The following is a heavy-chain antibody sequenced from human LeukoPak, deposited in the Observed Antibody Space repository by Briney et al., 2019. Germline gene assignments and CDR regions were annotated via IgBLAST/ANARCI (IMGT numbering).Heavy chain of an antibody. CDR1: QFSFSNNW. J-gene: IGHJ3*02. CDR2: ISRDGTVT. V-gene: IGHV3-74*01. D-gene: IGHD1-26*01. CDR3: VREVGAPGSFDI. Sequence: GGSLRLSCVGSQFSFSNNWMHWVRQVPGKGLLWVSRISRDGTVTDYADSVKGRFAISRDNAKNTLYLEMNSLRGEDTGLFYCVREVGAPGSFDIWGQGTLVTVSS.